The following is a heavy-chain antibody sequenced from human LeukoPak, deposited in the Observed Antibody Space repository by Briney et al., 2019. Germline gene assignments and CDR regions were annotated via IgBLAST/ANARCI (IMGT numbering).Heavy chain of an antibody. Sequence: GGSLRLSCAASGFSVSSNYMHWVRQAPGKGLEWVSVIYGGGGTDYADSVKGRLTISRDTSTNTVCLQMNSLRAEDTAVYYCARSRLGYSNFDFWGQGALVTVSS. CDR1: GFSVSSNY. J-gene: IGHJ4*02. V-gene: IGHV3-53*01. CDR2: IYGGGGT. CDR3: ARSRLGYSNFDF. D-gene: IGHD4-11*01.